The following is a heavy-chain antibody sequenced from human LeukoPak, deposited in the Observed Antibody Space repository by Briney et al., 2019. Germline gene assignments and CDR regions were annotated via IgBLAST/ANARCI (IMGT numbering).Heavy chain of an antibody. CDR1: AFTFNNYA. Sequence: GGSLRLSCAASAFTFNNYAMNWVRQAPGKGLEWVSSISGSGDDTYYADSVKGRFTISRDNSKNTVFLQMNSLGAEDTAIYFCAKEILRYTTSWFSGLDYWGQGTLVTVSS. D-gene: IGHD6-13*01. CDR2: ISGSGDDT. V-gene: IGHV3-23*01. J-gene: IGHJ4*02. CDR3: AKEILRYTTSWFSGLDY.